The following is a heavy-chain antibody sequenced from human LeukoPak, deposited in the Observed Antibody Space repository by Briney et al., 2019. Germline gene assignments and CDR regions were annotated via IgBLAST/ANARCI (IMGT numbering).Heavy chain of an antibody. V-gene: IGHV3-23*01. CDR1: GFTFSTYA. CDR2: ISGSATGSVTT. Sequence: GGSLRLSCAASGFTFSTYAMNWVRQAPGKGLEWVSAISGSATGSVTTYYTDSVKGRFTISRDNSKNTLYLQMNSLRAEDTAVYYCAKARRFGPAPGTPYYFDYWGQGTLVTVSS. J-gene: IGHJ4*02. CDR3: AKARRFGPAPGTPYYFDY. D-gene: IGHD3-10*01.